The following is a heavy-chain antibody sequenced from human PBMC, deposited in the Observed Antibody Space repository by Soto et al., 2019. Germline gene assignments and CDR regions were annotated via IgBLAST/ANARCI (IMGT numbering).Heavy chain of an antibody. Sequence: QVQLVESGGGVVQPGRSLRLSCAASGSTFSSYAMHWVRQAPGKGLEWVAVISYDGSNKYYADSVKGRFTISRDNSKNTLYLQMNGLRAEDTGVYYCARGLEYSSSSGSDYWGQGTLVTVSS. CDR1: GSTFSSYA. V-gene: IGHV3-30-3*01. CDR2: ISYDGSNK. CDR3: ARGLEYSSSSGSDY. D-gene: IGHD6-6*01. J-gene: IGHJ4*02.